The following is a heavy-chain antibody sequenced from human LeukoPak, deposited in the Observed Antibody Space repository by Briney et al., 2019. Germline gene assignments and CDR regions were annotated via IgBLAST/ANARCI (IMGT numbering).Heavy chain of an antibody. CDR3: ARAGIPGYCTNVTCSNWLDP. D-gene: IGHD2-8*01. CDR1: GDTFATYA. V-gene: IGHV1-69*06. J-gene: IGHJ5*02. CDR2: IIPMFDTP. Sequence: GASVKVSCKASGDTFATYAIIWVRQAPGQGLEWMGGIIPMFDTPNYAQRLQGRVTITADKSTKTAYMELTSLRSGDTAVYYCARAGIPGYCTNVTCSNWLDPWGQGTLVTVSS.